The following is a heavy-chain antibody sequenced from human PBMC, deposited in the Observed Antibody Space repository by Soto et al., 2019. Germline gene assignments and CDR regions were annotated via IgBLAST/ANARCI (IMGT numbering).Heavy chain of an antibody. CDR2: INSDGSST. CDR3: ARVEAPYSSSPNWKWFDP. D-gene: IGHD6-6*01. CDR1: GFTFSSYW. J-gene: IGHJ5*02. V-gene: IGHV3-74*01. Sequence: GSLRLSCAASGFTFSSYWMHWVRQAPGKGLVWVSRINSDGSSTSYADSVKGRFTISRDNAKNTLYLQMNSLRAEDTAVYYCARVEAPYSSSPNWKWFDPWGQGTLVTVSS.